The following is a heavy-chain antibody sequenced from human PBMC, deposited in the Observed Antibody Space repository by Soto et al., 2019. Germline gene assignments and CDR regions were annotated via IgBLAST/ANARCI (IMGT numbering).Heavy chain of an antibody. CDR1: CGTIMSPDW. Sequence: SETLSLTCGFSCGTIMSPDWWTWVRQPPGKGLEWIGEIFQSGSTNYTPSLESRVTISVDKSKNQFSLTLTSVTAADTAVYFCARGRGRYSSGWSWFDPWGQGILVTVSS. V-gene: IGHV4-4*02. D-gene: IGHD6-19*01. CDR2: IFQSGST. CDR3: ARGRGRYSSGWSWFDP. J-gene: IGHJ5*02.